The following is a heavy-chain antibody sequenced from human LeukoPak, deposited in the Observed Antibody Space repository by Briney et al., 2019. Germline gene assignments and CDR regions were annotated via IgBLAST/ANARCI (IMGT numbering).Heavy chain of an antibody. Sequence: GRSLRLSCAASGFTFSSFGMHWVRQAPGKGLEWVAGISYDGSSKYYADSVKGRFTISRDNSRNTLYLQMNSLRAEDTAVYYCARVRFVVVIATFDYWGQGTLVTVSS. CDR1: GFTFSSFG. D-gene: IGHD2-21*01. CDR2: ISYDGSSK. CDR3: ARVRFVVVIATFDY. V-gene: IGHV3-30*03. J-gene: IGHJ4*02.